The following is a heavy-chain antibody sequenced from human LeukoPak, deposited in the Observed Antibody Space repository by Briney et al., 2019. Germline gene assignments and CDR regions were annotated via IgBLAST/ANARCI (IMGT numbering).Heavy chain of an antibody. CDR2: ISSSGSTI. D-gene: IGHD1-26*01. J-gene: IGHJ3*02. CDR1: VFTYNTFD. Sequence: GATLIISSAAHVFTYNTFDMDWVRPVQGVWLERTSYISSSGSTIYYADSLKGRFTISRDNAKNSLYLQMNSLRAEDTAVYYCAKDHGWELLNAFDIWGQGTMVTVSS. V-gene: IGHV3-48*03. CDR3: AKDHGWELLNAFDI.